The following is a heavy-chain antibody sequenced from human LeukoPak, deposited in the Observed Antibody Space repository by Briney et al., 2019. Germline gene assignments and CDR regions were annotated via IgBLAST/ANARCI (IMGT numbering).Heavy chain of an antibody. J-gene: IGHJ4*02. CDR3: ARGLTVYRSNDY. V-gene: IGHV3-21*01. CDR2: ISSSSSYI. CDR1: GFTFSSYS. D-gene: IGHD5/OR15-5a*01. Sequence: PGGSLRLSCAASGFTFSSYSMNWVRQAPGKGLEWVSSISSSSSYIYYADSVKGRFTISRDNAKNSLYLQMNSLRAEDTAVYYCARGLTVYRSNDYWGQGTLVTVSS.